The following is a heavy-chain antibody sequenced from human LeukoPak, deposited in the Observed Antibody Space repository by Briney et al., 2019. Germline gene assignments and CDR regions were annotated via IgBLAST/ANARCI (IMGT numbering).Heavy chain of an antibody. J-gene: IGHJ6*03. CDR1: GGSISSGDYY. CDR3: XGXXWFGETDYYXXYXDV. V-gene: IGHV4-61*08. Sequence: PSQTLSLTCTVSGGSISSGDYYWSWIRQPPGKGLEWIGYIYYSGSTNYNPSLKSRVTISVDTSKNQFSLKLSSVTAADTAVYXCXGXXWFGETDYYXXYXDVXGK. D-gene: IGHD3-10*01. CDR2: IYYSGST.